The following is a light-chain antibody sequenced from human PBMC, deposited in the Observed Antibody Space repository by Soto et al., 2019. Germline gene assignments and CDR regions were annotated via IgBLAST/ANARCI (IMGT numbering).Light chain of an antibody. CDR3: GSYAGIDHLGV. J-gene: IGLJ1*01. CDR1: SSDVGGYKY. Sequence: QSALTQPPSASGSPGQSVTISCTGTSSDVGGYKYVSWYQQHPGKAPKLMLLEVNKRPSGVPDRFSGSKSGNTASLTVSGLQAEDESDYYCGSYAGIDHLGVFGTGTKLTVL. CDR2: EVN. V-gene: IGLV2-8*01.